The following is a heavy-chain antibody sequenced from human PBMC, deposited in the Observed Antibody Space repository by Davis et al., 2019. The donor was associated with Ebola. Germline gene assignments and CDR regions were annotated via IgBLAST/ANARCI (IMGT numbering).Heavy chain of an antibody. CDR3: ARDPRYYFDY. J-gene: IGHJ4*02. Sequence: PGGSLRLSCAASGFTFSSYWMSWVGKAPGKGLEWVANIKQDGSEKYYVDSVKGRFTISRDNAKNSLYQQMNSLRAEDTAVYYCARDPRYYFDYWGQGTLVTVSS. CDR2: IKQDGSEK. V-gene: IGHV3-7*01. CDR1: GFTFSSYW.